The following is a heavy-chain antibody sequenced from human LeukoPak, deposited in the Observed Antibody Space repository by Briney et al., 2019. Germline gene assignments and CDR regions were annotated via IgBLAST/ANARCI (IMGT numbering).Heavy chain of an antibody. V-gene: IGHV4-30-2*01. J-gene: IGHJ4*02. Sequence: SQTLSLTCTVSGGSINSGDNYWSWIRQPPGKGLEWIGYIYYSGSTYYNPSLKSRVTISVDRSKNQFSLKLSSVTAADTAVYYCARSYDSSGSGFDYWGQGTLVTVSS. CDR1: GGSINSGDNY. D-gene: IGHD3-22*01. CDR3: ARSYDSSGSGFDY. CDR2: IYYSGST.